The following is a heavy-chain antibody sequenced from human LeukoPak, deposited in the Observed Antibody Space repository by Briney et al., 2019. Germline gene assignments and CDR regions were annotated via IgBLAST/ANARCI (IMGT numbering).Heavy chain of an antibody. CDR1: GFTFSDYY. D-gene: IGHD4-17*01. Sequence: GGPLRLSCAASGFTFSDYYMSWIRQAPGKGLEWVSYISSSGSTIYYADSVKGRFTISRDNAKNSLYLQMNSLRAEDTAVYYCARSTVTTTLAYYYYYMDVWGKGTTVTVSS. J-gene: IGHJ6*03. CDR3: ARSTVTTTLAYYYYYMDV. CDR2: ISSSGSTI. V-gene: IGHV3-11*04.